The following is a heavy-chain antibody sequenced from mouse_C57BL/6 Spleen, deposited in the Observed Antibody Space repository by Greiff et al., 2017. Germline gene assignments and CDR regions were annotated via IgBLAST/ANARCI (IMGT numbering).Heavy chain of an antibody. Sequence: EVHLVESGAELVRPGASVKLSCTASGFNIKDYYMHWVKQRPEQGLEWIGRIDPEDGDTEYAPKFKSKATLTVDKSSSTAYMQLSSLTSEDSAVYYCARWRGAMDYWGQGTSVTVSS. CDR2: IDPEDGDT. V-gene: IGHV14-1*01. J-gene: IGHJ4*01. CDR1: GFNIKDYY. CDR3: ARWRGAMDY. D-gene: IGHD2-3*01.